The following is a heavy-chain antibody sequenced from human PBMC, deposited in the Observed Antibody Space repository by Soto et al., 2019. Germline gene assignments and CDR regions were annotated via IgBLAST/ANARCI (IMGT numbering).Heavy chain of an antibody. J-gene: IGHJ3*02. CDR1: GYTFTSYG. V-gene: IGHV1-18*01. CDR3: AREMMARPGGGRQWLVLRAFDI. CDR2: ISAYNGNT. Sequence: ASVKVSCKASGYTFTSYGISWVRQAPGQGLEWMGWISAYNGNTNYAQKLQGRVTMTTDTSTSTAYMELRSLRSDDTAVYYCAREMMARPGGGRQWLVLRAFDIWGQGTMVTVSS. D-gene: IGHD6-19*01.